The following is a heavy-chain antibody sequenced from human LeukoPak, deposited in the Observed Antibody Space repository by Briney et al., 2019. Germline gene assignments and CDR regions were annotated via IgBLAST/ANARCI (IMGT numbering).Heavy chain of an antibody. J-gene: IGHJ4*01. V-gene: IGHV4-4*02. CDR1: GGSITSNNW. Sequence: PSGTLSLTCAVSGGSITSNNWWSWVRQPPGRRLEWIGEIYYTGSTSYTPSLKSRVTMSFDKSKNLFSLKLTSVTAADTAVYYCAGWGPYFDYWGQGTLVTVSS. D-gene: IGHD7-27*01. CDR3: AGWGPYFDY. CDR2: IYYTGST.